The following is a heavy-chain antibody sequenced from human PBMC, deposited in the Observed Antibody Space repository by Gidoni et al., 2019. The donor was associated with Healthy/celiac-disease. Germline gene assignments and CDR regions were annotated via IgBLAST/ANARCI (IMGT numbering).Heavy chain of an antibody. CDR1: GYSFTNYW. V-gene: IGHV5-10-1*03. CDR3: ARPAAADSGLDV. D-gene: IGHD6-25*01. Sequence: EVQLVQSGAEVKKPGESLRISCTGSGYSFTNYWITWVRQMPGKGLEWMGRIDPSDSYTNYSPSFQGHVTISTDKSISTAYLQWSSLEASDTAMYYCARPAAADSGLDVWGQGTTVTVSS. J-gene: IGHJ6*02. CDR2: IDPSDSYT.